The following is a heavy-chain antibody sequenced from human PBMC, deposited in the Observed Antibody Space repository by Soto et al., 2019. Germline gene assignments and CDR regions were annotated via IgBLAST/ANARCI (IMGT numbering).Heavy chain of an antibody. J-gene: IGHJ6*02. CDR1: GYTFTSYY. CDR3: ATVDLNYSMDV. CDR2: INPSGGST. V-gene: IGHV1-46*01. Sequence: GASVKVSCKASGYTFTSYYMHWVRQAPGQGLECMGVINPSGGSTIYAQKFQGRVTMTEDTSTDTAYMELSSLRSEDTAVYYCATVDLNYSMDVWGQGTTVTVSS.